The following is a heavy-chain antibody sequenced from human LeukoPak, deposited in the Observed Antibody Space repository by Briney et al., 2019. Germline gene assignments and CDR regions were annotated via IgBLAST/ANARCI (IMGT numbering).Heavy chain of an antibody. CDR3: AKDVGEAAAGSAFDY. V-gene: IGHV3-73*01. CDR1: GFTFSGSA. D-gene: IGHD6-13*01. Sequence: TGGSLRLSCAASGFTFSGSAMHWVRQASGKGLEWVGRIRSKANSYATAYAASVKGRFTISRDDSKNTAYLQMNSLRAEDTAVYYCAKDVGEAAAGSAFDYWGQGTLVTVSS. CDR2: IRSKANSYAT. J-gene: IGHJ4*02.